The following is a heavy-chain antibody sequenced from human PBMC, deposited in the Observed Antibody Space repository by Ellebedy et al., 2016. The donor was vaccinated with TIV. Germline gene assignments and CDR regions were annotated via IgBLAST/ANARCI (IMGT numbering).Heavy chain of an antibody. Sequence: MPSETLSLTCGVSDDSISRDKWWTWVRQAPGRALKWIGEIHHTKGTNYNPSLKSRVSMSVDKSKNQFSLNINSVTAADTAVYFCARGGDWLFDYWGQGILVTVSS. CDR1: DDSISRDKW. CDR2: IHHTKGT. CDR3: ARGGDWLFDY. V-gene: IGHV4-4*02. D-gene: IGHD2-21*02. J-gene: IGHJ4*02.